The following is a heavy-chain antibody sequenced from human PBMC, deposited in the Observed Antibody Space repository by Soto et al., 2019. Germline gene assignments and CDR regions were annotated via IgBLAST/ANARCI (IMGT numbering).Heavy chain of an antibody. D-gene: IGHD5-12*01. CDR3: ARWDNGYDF. CDR2: IKQDGSER. CDR1: GFTISSYW. J-gene: IGHJ4*02. V-gene: IGHV3-7*01. Sequence: EVQLMESGGTLVQPGESLRLSCAASGFTISSYWMSWVRQAPGKGLEWVANIKQDGSERYYMGSVNGRFTISRDNAKNSLYLQMSSLTVEDTAVYYCARWDNGYDFGGQGTLVIVSP.